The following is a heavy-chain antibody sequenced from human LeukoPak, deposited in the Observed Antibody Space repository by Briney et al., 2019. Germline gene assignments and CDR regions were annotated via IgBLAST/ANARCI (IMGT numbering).Heavy chain of an antibody. CDR1: GSTFTSYG. CDR2: SSAYNGNT. D-gene: IGHD3-10*01. V-gene: IGHV1-18*01. CDR3: ARVLYGSGSYYLEH. Sequence: ASVKVSCKASGSTFTSYGISGVRQAPGQGLGWMGWSSAYNGNTNYAQKLQGRVTMTTDTPTSTAYMELRSLRSDDTAVYYCARVLYGSGSYYLEHWGQGTLVTVSS. J-gene: IGHJ1*01.